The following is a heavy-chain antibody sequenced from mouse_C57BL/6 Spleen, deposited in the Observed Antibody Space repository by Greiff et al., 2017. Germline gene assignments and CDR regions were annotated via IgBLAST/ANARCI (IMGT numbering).Heavy chain of an antibody. J-gene: IGHJ4*01. Sequence: EVHLVESGPGLVKPSQSLSLTCSVTGYSITSGYYWNWIRQFPGNKLEWMGYISDDGSNNYNPSLKNRISITRDTSKNQFFLKLNSVTTEDTATYYCARGGAMDYWGQGTSVTVSS. CDR2: ISDDGSN. CDR1: GYSITSGYY. V-gene: IGHV3-6*01. CDR3: ARGGAMDY.